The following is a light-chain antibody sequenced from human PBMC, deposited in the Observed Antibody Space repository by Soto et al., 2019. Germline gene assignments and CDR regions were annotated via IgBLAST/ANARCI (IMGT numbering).Light chain of an antibody. CDR1: QSVSSRN. CDR2: GAF. J-gene: IGKJ2*01. CDR3: LLYGDSPPAYT. V-gene: IGKV3-20*01. Sequence: EIVLTQSPGTLSLFPGERATLSCRASQSVSSRNLAWYRQKPGQAPSLLIYGAFNRATGIPDRFSGSGSATYGTLTISRLEPADFGLYSYLLYGDSPPAYTFSQGTKLDIK.